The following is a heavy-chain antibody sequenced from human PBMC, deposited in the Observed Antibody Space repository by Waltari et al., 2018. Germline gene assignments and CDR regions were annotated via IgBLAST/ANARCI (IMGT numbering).Heavy chain of an antibody. J-gene: IGHJ4*02. CDR3: ARMGATVLRSIDF. Sequence: EVQLVESGGGLVQPGGSLRLSCEGSGFTFRDYWMTWVRQAPGKGVEWVATIKQDGSDQYYVDSVKGRFTISRDNAKTSVYLQMNSLRAEDTAFYFCARMGATVLRSIDFWGQGTLVSVSS. V-gene: IGHV3-7*03. D-gene: IGHD4-4*01. CDR1: GFTFRDYW. CDR2: IKQDGSDQ.